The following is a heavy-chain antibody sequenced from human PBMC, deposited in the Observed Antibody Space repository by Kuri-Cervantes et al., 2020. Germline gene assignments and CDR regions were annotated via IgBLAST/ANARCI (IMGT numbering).Heavy chain of an antibody. CDR1: GFSFSSYG. V-gene: IGHV3-48*02. Sequence: GGSLRLSCAASGFSFSSYGMSWVRRAPGKGLEWVSYISSGSSTIYQADSVQGRFTISRDNAKNSLYLQMNSLRDEDTAVYYCARGFSSGRGAFDYWGQGTLVTVSS. CDR2: ISSGSSTI. CDR3: ARGFSSGRGAFDY. J-gene: IGHJ4*02. D-gene: IGHD6-19*01.